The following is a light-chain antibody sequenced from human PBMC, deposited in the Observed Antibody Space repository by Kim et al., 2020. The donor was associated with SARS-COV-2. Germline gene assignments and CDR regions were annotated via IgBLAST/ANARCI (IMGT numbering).Light chain of an antibody. CDR3: QQYAYWRA. J-gene: IGKJ5*01. CDR2: DAS. Sequence: SLSPGERASLSCRASQSMSSNLAWYQQKPGQAPRVLIYDASARATGIPARFSGSGSGTDFTLTISNVQSEDFAVYYCQQYAYWRAFGQGTRLEIK. V-gene: IGKV3-15*01. CDR1: QSMSSN.